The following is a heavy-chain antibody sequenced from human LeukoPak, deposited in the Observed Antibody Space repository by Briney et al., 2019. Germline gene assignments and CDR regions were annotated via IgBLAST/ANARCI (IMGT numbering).Heavy chain of an antibody. V-gene: IGHV4-31*03. D-gene: IGHD1-1*01. J-gene: IGHJ3*02. CDR3: ARDWMDAFDI. Sequence: SETLSLTCTVSGGSISSGGYYWSWLRQHPGRGLEWIGYIYYSGSTSYTPSLPSRVTISVDTSKNQFSLKLSSVTAADTAVYYCARDWMDAFDIWGQGTMVTVSS. CDR1: GGSISSGGYY. CDR2: IYYSGST.